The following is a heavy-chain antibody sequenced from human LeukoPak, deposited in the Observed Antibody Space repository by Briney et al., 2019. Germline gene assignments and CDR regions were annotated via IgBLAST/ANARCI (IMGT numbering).Heavy chain of an antibody. J-gene: IGHJ4*02. Sequence: SETLSLTCTVSGGXVSSGSYYWSWIRQPPGKGLEWIGHIYYSGTTNYNPSLKSRVTISVDMSKNQFSLKLSSVTAADTAVYYCARSVSGYDYYFDYWGQGTLVTVSS. CDR3: ARSVSGYDYYFDY. D-gene: IGHD5-12*01. CDR1: GGXVSSGSYY. CDR2: IYYSGTT. V-gene: IGHV4-61*01.